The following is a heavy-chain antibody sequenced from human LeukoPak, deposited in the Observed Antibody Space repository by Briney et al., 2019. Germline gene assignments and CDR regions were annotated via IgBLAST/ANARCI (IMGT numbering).Heavy chain of an antibody. V-gene: IGHV3-11*01. Sequence: PGGSLRLSCAASGFTFSDYYMSWIRQAPGKGLEWVSYITSSGSTLYYADSVKGRFTISRDNAKNSLYLQMNSLRAEDTAVYYCAGSYYMGYFDYWGQGTLVTVSS. CDR1: GFTFSDYY. D-gene: IGHD3-10*01. CDR2: ITSSGSTL. J-gene: IGHJ4*02. CDR3: AGSYYMGYFDY.